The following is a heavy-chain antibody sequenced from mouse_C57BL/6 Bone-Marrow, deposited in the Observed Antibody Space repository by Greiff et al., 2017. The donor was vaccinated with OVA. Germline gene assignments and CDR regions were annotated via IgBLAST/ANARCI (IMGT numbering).Heavy chain of an antibody. J-gene: IGHJ2*01. D-gene: IGHD1-1*01. V-gene: IGHV1-81*01. CDR2: IYPRSGNI. Sequence: QVQLQQSGAELARPGASVKLSCKASGYTFTSYGISWVKQRTGQGLEWIGEIYPRSGNIYYNEKFKGKATLTADKSSSTAYMELRSLTSEDSAVDFCARKFHYYGSCLDYWGQGTTLTVSA. CDR1: GYTFTSYG. CDR3: ARKFHYYGSCLDY.